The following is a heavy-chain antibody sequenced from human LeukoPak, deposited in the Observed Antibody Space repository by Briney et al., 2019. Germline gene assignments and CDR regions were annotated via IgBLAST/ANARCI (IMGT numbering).Heavy chain of an antibody. J-gene: IGHJ4*02. D-gene: IGHD3-10*01. CDR2: ISGSGGST. CDR1: GFTFSSYG. V-gene: IGHV3-23*01. CDR3: AKDRGTYYYGSGSYWRGYFDY. Sequence: PGGSLRLSCAASGFTFSSYGMSWVRQAPGKGLEWVSAISGSGGSTYYADSVKGRFTISRDNSKNTLYLQMNSLRAEDTAVYYCAKDRGTYYYGSGSYWRGYFDYWGQGTLVTVSS.